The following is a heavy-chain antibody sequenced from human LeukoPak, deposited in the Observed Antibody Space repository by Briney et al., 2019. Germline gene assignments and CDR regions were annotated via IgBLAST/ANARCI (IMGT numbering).Heavy chain of an antibody. Sequence: GSLRLSCAASGFTVSSNYMSWIRQTPGKGLEWIGDIYYSGSTNYNPSLKSRVTISVDTSKNQFSLKLSSVTAADTAVYYCARHTDIAPLSSLKYWGQGTLVTVSS. J-gene: IGHJ4*02. D-gene: IGHD6-13*01. CDR2: IYYSGST. V-gene: IGHV4-59*08. CDR3: ARHTDIAPLSSLKY. CDR1: GFTVSSNY.